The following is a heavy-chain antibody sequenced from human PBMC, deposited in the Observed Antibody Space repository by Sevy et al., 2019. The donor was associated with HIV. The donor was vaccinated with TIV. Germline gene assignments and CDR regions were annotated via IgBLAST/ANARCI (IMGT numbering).Heavy chain of an antibody. D-gene: IGHD4-17*01. CDR3: ARERLSTVTTGLYYFDY. CDR2: IYSGGST. J-gene: IGHJ4*02. V-gene: IGHV3-53*01. CDR1: VFTVSSNY. Sequence: GGSLRLSCAASVFTVSSNYMSWVRQAPGKGLEWVSVIYSGGSTYYADSVKGRFTISRDNSKNTLYLQMNSLRAEDTAVYYCARERLSTVTTGLYYFDYWGQGTLVTVSS.